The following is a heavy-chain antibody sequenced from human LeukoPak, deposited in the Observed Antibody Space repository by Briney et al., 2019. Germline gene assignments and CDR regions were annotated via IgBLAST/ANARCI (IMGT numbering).Heavy chain of an antibody. CDR1: GFPFSTYW. CDR2: FNSDGINT. Sequence: GGPLSFSCAASGFPFSTYWLNWVRQAPGKGRVWVSRFNSDGINTSYADSVKGRFTISRDNAKNTLNLQMNSLRAEDTAVYYCARDLGQYYDTSDNWFDPWGQGTLVTVSS. V-gene: IGHV3-74*01. D-gene: IGHD3-22*01. J-gene: IGHJ5*02. CDR3: ARDLGQYYDTSDNWFDP.